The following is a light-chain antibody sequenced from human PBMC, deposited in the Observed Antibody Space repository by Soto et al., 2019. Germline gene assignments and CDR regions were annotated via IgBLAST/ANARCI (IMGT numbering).Light chain of an antibody. CDR1: QSVSSSY. J-gene: IGKJ1*01. CDR3: QHYNNGPR. CDR2: GAS. Sequence: IVLTQSPGTLSLSPGERATLSCGASQSVSSSYLAWYQQKPGQAPRLLIYGASRRATGVPARFSGSGSGTEFTLTISSLQSEDFAVYYCQHYNNGPRFGQGTKVDI. V-gene: IGKV3-15*01.